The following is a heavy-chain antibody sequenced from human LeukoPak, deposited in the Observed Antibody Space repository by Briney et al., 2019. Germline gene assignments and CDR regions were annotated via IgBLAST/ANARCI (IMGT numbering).Heavy chain of an antibody. CDR1: GGSISTYF. Sequence: SETLSLTCTVSGGSISTYFWSWIRQPPGKGLEWIGYIYYSGSTNYNPSLKSRATLSVDTSNNQFSLKLTSVTAADAAVYFCARQLPTAAADTRGYFDYWGQGTVVTVSS. CDR3: ARQLPTAAADTRGYFDY. CDR2: IYYSGST. J-gene: IGHJ4*02. V-gene: IGHV4-59*08. D-gene: IGHD6-25*01.